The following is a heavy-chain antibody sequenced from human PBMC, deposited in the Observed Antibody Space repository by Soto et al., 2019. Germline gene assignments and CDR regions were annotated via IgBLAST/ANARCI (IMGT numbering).Heavy chain of an antibody. D-gene: IGHD3-10*01. Sequence: SVKVSCKASGDTFSFYTINWVRQAPGLGLEWVGRINPILSMSNYAQKFQGRVTMTADKSTNTAYMELRSLRSEDTAMYFCATSYGSGYRAFDSWGQGALVTAPQ. CDR1: GDTFSFYT. CDR3: ATSYGSGYRAFDS. CDR2: INPILSMS. J-gene: IGHJ4*02. V-gene: IGHV1-69*02.